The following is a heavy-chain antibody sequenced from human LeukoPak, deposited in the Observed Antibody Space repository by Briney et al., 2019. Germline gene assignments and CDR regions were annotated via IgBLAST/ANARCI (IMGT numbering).Heavy chain of an antibody. CDR3: ARGGASSIPFDP. J-gene: IGHJ5*02. Sequence: NPSETLSLTCAVYGGSFSGYYWSWIRQPPGKGLEWIGEINHSGSTNYNPSLKSRVTISVDTSKNQFPLKLSSVTAAETAVYYCARGGASSIPFDPWGQGTLVTVSS. CDR2: INHSGST. CDR1: GGSFSGYY. D-gene: IGHD2-2*01. V-gene: IGHV4-34*01.